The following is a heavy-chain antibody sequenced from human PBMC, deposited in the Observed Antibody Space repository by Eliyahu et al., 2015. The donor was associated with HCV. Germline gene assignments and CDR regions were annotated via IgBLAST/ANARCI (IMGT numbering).Heavy chain of an antibody. CDR3: ARDHVTLTQTGAFDF. V-gene: IGHV6-1*01. CDR1: GDSVSSNSAA. Sequence: QVQLQQSGPGLVRPSQTLSLTCAISGDSVSSNSAAWNWIRQSPSRGPEVVGKAYYRSKWYNDYAVSVKSRMTINADTSKNQFSLQLNLVTPEDTAVYYCARDHVTLTQTGAFDFWGQGTMVTVSS. CDR2: AYYRSKWYN. J-gene: IGHJ3*01. D-gene: IGHD3-10*02.